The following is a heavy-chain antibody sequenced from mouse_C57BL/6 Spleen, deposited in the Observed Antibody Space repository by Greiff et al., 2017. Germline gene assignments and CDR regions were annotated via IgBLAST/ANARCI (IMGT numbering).Heavy chain of an antibody. CDR3: ARNRNDQPWFAY. V-gene: IGHV1-19*01. Sequence: EVQLQQSGPVLVKPGASVKMSCKASGYTFTDYYMNWVKQSHGKSLEWIGVINPYNGGTSYNQKFKGKATLTVDKSSSTAYMELNSLTSEDSAVYYCARNRNDQPWFAYWGQGTLVTVSA. CDR2: INPYNGGT. D-gene: IGHD2-14*01. CDR1: GYTFTDYY. J-gene: IGHJ3*01.